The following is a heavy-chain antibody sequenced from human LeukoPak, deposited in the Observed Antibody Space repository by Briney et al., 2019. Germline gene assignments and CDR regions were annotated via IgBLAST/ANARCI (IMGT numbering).Heavy chain of an antibody. D-gene: IGHD3-22*01. V-gene: IGHV3-43*01. CDR1: GFTFDDYT. CDR2: ISWDGGST. Sequence: GGSLRLSCAASGFTFDDYTMHWVRQAPGKGLGWVSLISWDGGSTYYADSVKGRFTISRDNSKNSLYLQMNSLRTEDTALYYCAKDRHSITVMTDAFDIWGQGTMVTVSS. J-gene: IGHJ3*02. CDR3: AKDRHSITVMTDAFDI.